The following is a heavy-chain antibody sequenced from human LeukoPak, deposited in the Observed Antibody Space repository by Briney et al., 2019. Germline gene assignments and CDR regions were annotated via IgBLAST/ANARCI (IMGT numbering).Heavy chain of an antibody. V-gene: IGHV3-23*01. CDR1: GFTFSTYA. Sequence: GGSLRLSCAASGFTFSTYAMSWVRQTPGKGLEWVSAISGSGGSTYYADSVKGRFTISRDNSKNTLYLQMNSLRAEDTAVYFCAKVRDSSSWYLDYWGQGTLVTVSS. D-gene: IGHD6-13*01. CDR2: ISGSGGST. J-gene: IGHJ4*02. CDR3: AKVRDSSSWYLDY.